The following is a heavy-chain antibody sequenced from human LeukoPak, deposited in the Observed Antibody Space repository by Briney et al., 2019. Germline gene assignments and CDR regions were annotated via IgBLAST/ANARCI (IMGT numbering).Heavy chain of an antibody. D-gene: IGHD1-26*01. Sequence: GASVKVSCKASGGTFSSYAISWVRQAPGQGLEWMGGIIPIFGTANYAQKFQGRVTITADESTSTAYMELSSLRSEDTAVYYCARDKGMRGSGVGAKVSDYWGQGTPVTVSS. J-gene: IGHJ4*02. CDR3: ARDKGMRGSGVGAKVSDY. CDR2: IIPIFGTA. CDR1: GGTFSSYA. V-gene: IGHV1-69*13.